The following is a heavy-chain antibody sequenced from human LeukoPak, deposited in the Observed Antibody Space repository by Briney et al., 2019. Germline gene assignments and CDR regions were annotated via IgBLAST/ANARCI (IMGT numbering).Heavy chain of an antibody. CDR2: IYPRDSNT. CDR3: ARWVPPFDY. J-gene: IGHJ4*02. V-gene: IGHV5-51*01. Sequence: GESLKISCTGSGYSFTNYWIGWVRQMPGKGLEWMGIIYPRDSNTRYSPSFQGQVTISADKSISTAYLQWSSLKASDTAMYYCARWVPPFDYWGQGTLVTVSS. CDR1: GYSFTNYW.